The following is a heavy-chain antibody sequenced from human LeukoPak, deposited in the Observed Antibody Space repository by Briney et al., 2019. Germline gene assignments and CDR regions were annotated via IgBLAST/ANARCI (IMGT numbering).Heavy chain of an antibody. D-gene: IGHD4-17*01. CDR1: GFTFSSYA. Sequence: PGGSLRLSCAASGFTFSSYAMHWVRQAPGKGLEWVAVISYDGSNKYYADSVKGRFTISRDNSKNTLYLQMNSLRAEDTAVYYCARDPDGDYSLSGDYWGQGTLVTVSS. V-gene: IGHV3-30-3*01. CDR3: ARDPDGDYSLSGDY. J-gene: IGHJ4*02. CDR2: ISYDGSNK.